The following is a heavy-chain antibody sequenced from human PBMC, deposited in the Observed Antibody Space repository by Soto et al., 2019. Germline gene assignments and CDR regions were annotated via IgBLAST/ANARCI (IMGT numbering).Heavy chain of an antibody. CDR2: IYPGDSDT. V-gene: IGHV5-51*01. D-gene: IGHD5-12*01. J-gene: IGHJ6*02. CDR3: ARIRATPYYYYYYGMDV. Sequence: PGESLKISCNGSGYSFTSYWIGWVRQMPGKGLEWMGIIYPGDSDTRYGPSFQGQVTISADKSISTAYLQWSSLKASDTAMYYCARIRATPYYYYYYGMDVWGQGTTVTVSS. CDR1: GYSFTSYW.